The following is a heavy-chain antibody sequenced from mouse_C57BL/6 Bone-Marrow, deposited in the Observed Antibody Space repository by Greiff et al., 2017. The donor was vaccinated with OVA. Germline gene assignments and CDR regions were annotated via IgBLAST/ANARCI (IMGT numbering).Heavy chain of an antibody. CDR2: INPSSGYT. CDR1: GYTFTSYW. Sequence: VQRVESGAELAKPGASVKLSCKASGYTFTSYWMHWVKQRPGQGLEWIGYINPSSGYTKYNQKFKDKATLTADKSSSTAYMQLSSLTYEDSAVYYCAPYYGNYRFAYWGQGTLVTVSA. CDR3: APYYGNYRFAY. D-gene: IGHD2-10*01. J-gene: IGHJ3*01. V-gene: IGHV1-7*01.